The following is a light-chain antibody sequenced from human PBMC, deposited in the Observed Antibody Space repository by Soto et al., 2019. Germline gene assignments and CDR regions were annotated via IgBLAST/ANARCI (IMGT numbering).Light chain of an antibody. V-gene: IGKV3-20*01. CDR1: SSVSNRD. Sequence: TVLTQSPDTLSLSPGERATLSCRASSSVSNRDLAWYQQKPGQAHRLLIYGAYTRATGVPDRFGGSGSGTEFTLTIRRLEPEDSAVYYCKKYNSAPWTFSQGTKVDIK. J-gene: IGKJ1*01. CDR2: GAY. CDR3: KKYNSAPWT.